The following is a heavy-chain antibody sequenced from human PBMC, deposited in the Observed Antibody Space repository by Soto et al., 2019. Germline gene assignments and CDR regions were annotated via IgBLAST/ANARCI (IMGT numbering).Heavy chain of an antibody. Sequence: QVQLVESGGGVVQPGRSLRLSCAASGFTFSSYAMHWVRQAPGKGLEWVAVISYDGSNKYYADSVKGRFTISRDNSKNTLYLQMNSLRAEDTAVYYCARDDTAAAADYYYYGMDVWGQGTTVTVSS. V-gene: IGHV3-30-3*01. CDR1: GFTFSSYA. D-gene: IGHD6-13*01. J-gene: IGHJ6*02. CDR3: ARDDTAAAADYYYYGMDV. CDR2: ISYDGSNK.